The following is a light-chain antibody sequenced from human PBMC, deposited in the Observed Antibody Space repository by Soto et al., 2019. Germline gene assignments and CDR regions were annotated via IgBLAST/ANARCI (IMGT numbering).Light chain of an antibody. CDR1: SNDIGSYNL. CDR2: DVD. Sequence: QSALTQPASVSGSPGQSITISCTGTSNDIGSYNLVSWYQQHPGEAPKLMIYDVDKRPSGISNRFSASKSGNTASLTISGLQAEDEDDYYCCSYAGSNTVIFGGGTKLTVL. CDR3: CSYAGSNTVI. V-gene: IGLV2-23*02. J-gene: IGLJ2*01.